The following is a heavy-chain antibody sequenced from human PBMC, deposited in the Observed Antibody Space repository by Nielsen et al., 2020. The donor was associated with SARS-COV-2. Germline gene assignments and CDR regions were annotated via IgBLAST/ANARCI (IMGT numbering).Heavy chain of an antibody. Sequence: ESLKISCSASGFTFTTYWMHLVRQVPGKGLVWVSGINSYGGSTKYVDSVKVRFTISRDNAKNTLFLQMNSLRPEDTALYYCARGGLGLSPPGYWGQGTLVTVSS. J-gene: IGHJ4*02. CDR1: GFTFTTYW. CDR2: INSYGGST. D-gene: IGHD3/OR15-3a*01. V-gene: IGHV3-74*03. CDR3: ARGGLGLSPPGY.